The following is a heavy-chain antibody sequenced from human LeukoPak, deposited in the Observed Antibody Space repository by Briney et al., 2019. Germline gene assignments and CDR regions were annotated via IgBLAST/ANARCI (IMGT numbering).Heavy chain of an antibody. CDR2: IYHSGST. CDR1: GGSLNPYY. V-gene: IGHV4-34*01. D-gene: IGHD3-9*01. Sequence: SETLSLTCAVYGGSLNPYYWSWIRQSPGKGLEWIGEIYHSGSTNHNPSLKSRVTMSIDTSKNQFSLKMYSVTAADTAVYYCARGWAGHDILTGYPRTYYFDYWGQGILVTASS. CDR3: ARGWAGHDILTGYPRTYYFDY. J-gene: IGHJ4*02.